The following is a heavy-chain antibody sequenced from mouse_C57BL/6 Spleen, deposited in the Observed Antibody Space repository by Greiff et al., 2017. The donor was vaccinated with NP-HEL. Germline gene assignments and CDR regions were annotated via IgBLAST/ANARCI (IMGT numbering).Heavy chain of an antibody. CDR1: GYTFTSYW. D-gene: IGHD1-3*01. CDR3: ARREWKFHAMDY. J-gene: IGHJ4*01. CDR2: IYPGSGST. Sequence: VQLQQPGAELVKPGASVKMSCKASGYTFTSYWITWVKQRPGKGLEWIGDIYPGSGSTNYNEKFKSKATLTVDTSSSTAYMQLSSLTSEDSAVYYCARREWKFHAMDYWGQGTSVTVSS. V-gene: IGHV1-55*01.